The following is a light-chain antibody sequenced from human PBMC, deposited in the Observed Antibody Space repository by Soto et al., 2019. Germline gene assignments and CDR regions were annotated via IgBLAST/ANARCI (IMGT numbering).Light chain of an antibody. CDR2: AAS. CDR3: QQSYSTPLT. V-gene: IGKV1-39*01. Sequence: DLQMTQSPSSLSASVGDRVTITCRASQSISSYLNWYQQKPGKAPKLLIYAASSLQSGVPSRFSGSGSGTDFTLTISSLQPEDFATYYCQQSYSTPLTSGQGTKVEIK. J-gene: IGKJ1*01. CDR1: QSISSY.